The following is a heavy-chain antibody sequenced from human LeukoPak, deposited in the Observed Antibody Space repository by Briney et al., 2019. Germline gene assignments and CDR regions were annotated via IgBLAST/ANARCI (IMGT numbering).Heavy chain of an antibody. D-gene: IGHD2-21*02. Sequence: GESLKISCEGSGYSFSKYWIGWVGQMPGKGLEWMGIIYPGDYETRYSPSFQGLVTISVDKSISTAYLQWSSLKASDTAMYYCAIPPGYCGNDCSFDHWGQGTLVTVSS. CDR3: AIPPGYCGNDCSFDH. J-gene: IGHJ4*02. CDR2: IYPGDYET. CDR1: GYSFSKYW. V-gene: IGHV5-51*01.